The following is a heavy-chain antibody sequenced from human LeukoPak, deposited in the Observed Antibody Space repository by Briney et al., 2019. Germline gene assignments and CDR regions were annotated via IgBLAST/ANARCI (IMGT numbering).Heavy chain of an antibody. CDR2: INPNSGGT. CDR1: GYTFTGYY. V-gene: IGHV1-2*02. CDR3: ARGVGRFLESNWFDP. D-gene: IGHD3-3*01. J-gene: IGHJ5*02. Sequence: ASVKVSCKASGYTFTGYYMHRVRQAPGQGLEWMGWINPNSGGTNYAQKFQGRVTMTRDTSISTAYMELSRLRSDDTAVYYCARGVGRFLESNWFDPWGQGTLVTVSS.